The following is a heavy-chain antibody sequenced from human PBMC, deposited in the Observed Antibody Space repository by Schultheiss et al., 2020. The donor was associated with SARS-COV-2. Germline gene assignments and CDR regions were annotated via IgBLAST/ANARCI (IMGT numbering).Heavy chain of an antibody. V-gene: IGHV4-34*01. D-gene: IGHD3-16*01. CDR2: INHSGST. J-gene: IGHJ5*02. CDR3: AREGGWFDP. CDR1: GGSFSAYY. Sequence: SQTLSLTCAVYGGSFSAYYWSWIRQPPGKGLEWIGEINHSGSTNYNPSLKSRVTISVDTSKNQFSLKLRSVTAADTAVYYCAREGGWFDPWGQGTLVTVSS.